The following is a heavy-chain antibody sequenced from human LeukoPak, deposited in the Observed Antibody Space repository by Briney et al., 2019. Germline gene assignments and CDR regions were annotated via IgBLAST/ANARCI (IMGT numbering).Heavy chain of an antibody. J-gene: IGHJ6*03. D-gene: IGHD2-2*02. V-gene: IGHV4-59*12. Sequence: PSETLSLTCTVSGGSISSYYRSWIRQPPGKGLEWIGYIYYSGSTNYNPSLKSRVTISVDTSKNQFSLKLSSVTAADTAVYYCARRVGGYCSSTSCHRSYYYMDVWGKGTTVTVSS. CDR1: GGSISSYY. CDR2: IYYSGST. CDR3: ARRVGGYCSSTSCHRSYYYMDV.